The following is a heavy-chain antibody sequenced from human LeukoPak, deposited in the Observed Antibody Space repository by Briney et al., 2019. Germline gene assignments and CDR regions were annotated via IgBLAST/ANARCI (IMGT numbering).Heavy chain of an antibody. CDR1: GFNLNANG. Sequence: PSGGSLRLSCAASGFNLNANGMHWVRQAPGKGLEWVAITWYDGSHQYYADSVKGRFRISRDNSKNTVFLQMDSLRAEDTAVYFCARDMGSPPIDNPMRGYFDYWGQGTLVTVSS. V-gene: IGHV3-33*01. CDR2: TWYDGSHQ. CDR3: ARDMGSPPIDNPMRGYFDY. D-gene: IGHD1-14*01. J-gene: IGHJ4*02.